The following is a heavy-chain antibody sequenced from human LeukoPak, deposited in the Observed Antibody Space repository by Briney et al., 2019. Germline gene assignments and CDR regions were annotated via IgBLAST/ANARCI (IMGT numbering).Heavy chain of an antibody. J-gene: IGHJ4*02. Sequence: GESLRLSYAASGFSFSTYSMNWVRQAPGKGLEWVSSISSSSTYIYYAVSLKGRFTISRDNAKNSLFLQMDSLRAEDTAVYYCARSYSSSPEFDFWGQGTLVTVSA. CDR3: ARSYSSSPEFDF. V-gene: IGHV3-21*04. CDR2: ISSSSTYI. D-gene: IGHD6-6*01. CDR1: GFSFSTYS.